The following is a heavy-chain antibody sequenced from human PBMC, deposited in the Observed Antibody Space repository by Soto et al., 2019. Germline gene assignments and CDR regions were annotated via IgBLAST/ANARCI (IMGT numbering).Heavy chain of an antibody. Sequence: QVQLVESGGGVVQPARSLSLSCAASGLNFNRNGMHWVRQAPGKGLEWVAVIWYDGSKESYSDSVKGRFTISRDNSKNMLYLQMNSVRVEDTAVYFCARDRSAGNYFYYGMDVWGQGTTVTVSS. J-gene: IGHJ6*02. CDR2: IWYDGSKE. V-gene: IGHV3-33*01. D-gene: IGHD1-1*01. CDR3: ARDRSAGNYFYYGMDV. CDR1: GLNFNRNG.